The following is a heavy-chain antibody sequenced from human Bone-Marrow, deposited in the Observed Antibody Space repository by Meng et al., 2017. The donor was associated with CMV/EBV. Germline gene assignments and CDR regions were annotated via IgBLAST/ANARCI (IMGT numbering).Heavy chain of an antibody. CDR2: INPNSGGT. CDR1: GYTFTGYY. Sequence: ASVKVSCKASGYTFTGYYMHWVRQAPGQGLEWMGWINPNSGGTNYAQKFQGRVTMTRDTSLRTAYMELSRLRSDDTAVYYCAKELGRYFDWLGNWFDPWGQGTLVTVSS. CDR3: AKELGRYFDWLGNWFDP. V-gene: IGHV1-2*02. J-gene: IGHJ5*02. D-gene: IGHD3-9*01.